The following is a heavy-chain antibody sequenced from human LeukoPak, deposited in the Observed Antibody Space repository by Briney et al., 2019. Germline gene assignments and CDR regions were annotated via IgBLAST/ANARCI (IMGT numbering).Heavy chain of an antibody. D-gene: IGHD6-19*01. J-gene: IGHJ4*02. Sequence: SVKVSCKASGGTFSSYAISWVRQAPGQGLEWMGGIIPIFGTANYAQKFQGRVTITTDESTNTAYMELSSLRSEDAAVYYCAVGYSSGWYVLDCWGQGTLVTVSS. V-gene: IGHV1-69*05. CDR1: GGTFSSYA. CDR3: AVGYSSGWYVLDC. CDR2: IIPIFGTA.